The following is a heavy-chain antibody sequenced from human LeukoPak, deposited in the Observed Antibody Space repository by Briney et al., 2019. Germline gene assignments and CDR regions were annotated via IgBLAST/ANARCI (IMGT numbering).Heavy chain of an antibody. J-gene: IGHJ5*02. CDR2: IYYSGST. V-gene: IGHV4-39*07. D-gene: IGHD3-10*01. CDR3: ARDLGDYYGSGMVEELGNWFDP. CDR1: GDSISSSSSY. Sequence: PSETLSLTCTVSGDSISSSSSYWGWIRQPPGEGLEWIGSIYYSGSTYYNPSLKSRVTISVDTSKNQFSLKLSSVTAADTAVYYCARDLGDYYGSGMVEELGNWFDPWGQGTLVTVSS.